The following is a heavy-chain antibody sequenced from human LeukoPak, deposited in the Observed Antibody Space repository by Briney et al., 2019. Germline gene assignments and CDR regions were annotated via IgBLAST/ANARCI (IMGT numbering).Heavy chain of an antibody. CDR1: GGSISSSSYY. J-gene: IGHJ3*02. CDR2: IYYSGST. Sequence: KPSETLSLTCTVSGGSISSSSYYWGWIRQPPGKGLEWIGSIYYSGSTYYNPSLKSRVTISVDTSKNQFSLKLSSVTAADTAVYYCGVVTGKNGAFDIWGQGTMVTVSS. CDR3: GVVTGKNGAFDI. V-gene: IGHV4-39*01. D-gene: IGHD4-23*01.